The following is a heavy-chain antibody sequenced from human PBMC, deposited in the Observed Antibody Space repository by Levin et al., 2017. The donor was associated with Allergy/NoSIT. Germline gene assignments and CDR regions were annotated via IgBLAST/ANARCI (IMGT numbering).Heavy chain of an antibody. J-gene: IGHJ5*02. CDR2: ISSSSSYI. V-gene: IGHV3-21*01. CDR1: GFTFSSYS. Sequence: KAGGSLRLSCAASGFTFSSYSMNWVRQAPGKGLEWVSSISSSSSYIYYADSVKGRFTISRDNAKNSLYLQMNSLRAEDTAVYYCARGRGMVAATPVGRFDPWGQGTLVTVSS. CDR3: ARGRGMVAATPVGRFDP. D-gene: IGHD2-15*01.